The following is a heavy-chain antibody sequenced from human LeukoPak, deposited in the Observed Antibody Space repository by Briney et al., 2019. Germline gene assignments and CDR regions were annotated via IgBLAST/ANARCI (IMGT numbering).Heavy chain of an antibody. Sequence: PGGSLRLSCAASGFIFSSYAMHWVRQAPGKGLEYASVISSNGGTTYYANSVKGRFTISRDNSKNTLYLQMGSLRGEDMAVYYCARDRSGSQYYMDVWGKGATVTVSS. J-gene: IGHJ6*03. CDR1: GFIFSSYA. CDR2: ISSNGGTT. D-gene: IGHD1-26*01. V-gene: IGHV3-64*01. CDR3: ARDRSGSQYYMDV.